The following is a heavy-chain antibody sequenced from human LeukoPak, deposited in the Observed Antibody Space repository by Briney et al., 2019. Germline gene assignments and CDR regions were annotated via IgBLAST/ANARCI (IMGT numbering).Heavy chain of an antibody. CDR2: IYSGGST. CDR1: GFTVSSNY. D-gene: IGHD4-17*01. V-gene: IGHV3-53*01. CDR3: ARDGPDNYGSMDV. Sequence: PGGSLRLSCAASGFTVSSNYMSWVRQAPGKGLEGVSVIYSGGSTYYADSVKGRFTISRDNSKNTLYLQMNSLRAEDTAVYYCARDGPDNYGSMDVWGQGTTVTVSS. J-gene: IGHJ6*02.